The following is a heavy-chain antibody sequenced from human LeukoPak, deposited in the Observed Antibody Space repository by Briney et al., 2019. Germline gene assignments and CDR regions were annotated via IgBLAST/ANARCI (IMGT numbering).Heavy chain of an antibody. CDR3: ASLVVVAATLDYYGMDV. CDR2: ISYDGSNK. Sequence: GGSLGLSCAASGFTFSSYGMHWVRQAPGKGLEWVAVISYDGSNKYYADSVKGRFTISRDNSKNTLYLQMNSLRAEDTAVYYCASLVVVAATLDYYGMDVWGQGTTVTVSS. D-gene: IGHD2-15*01. CDR1: GFTFSSYG. J-gene: IGHJ6*02. V-gene: IGHV3-30*03.